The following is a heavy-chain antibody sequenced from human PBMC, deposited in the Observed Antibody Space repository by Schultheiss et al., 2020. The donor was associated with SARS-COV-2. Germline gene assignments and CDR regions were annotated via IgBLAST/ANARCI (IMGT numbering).Heavy chain of an antibody. CDR1: GFTFSSYS. CDR3: ARKRSAEYAID. V-gene: IGHV3-21*05. J-gene: IGHJ4*02. Sequence: GGSLRLSCAASGFTFSSYSMNWVRQAPGKGLEWVSYISSSSRYTNFADSVKGRFTISRDNAKNSVYLQMNSLRAEDTAVYYCARKRSAEYAIDWGQGTLVTVSS. CDR2: ISSSSRYT. D-gene: IGHD2-8*01.